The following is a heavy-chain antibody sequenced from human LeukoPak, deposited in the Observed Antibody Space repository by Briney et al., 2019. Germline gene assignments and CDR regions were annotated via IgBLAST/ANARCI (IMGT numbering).Heavy chain of an antibody. CDR2: ISSSGSTI. Sequence: GGSLRLSCVASGFIFSDHYMNWVRQAPGKGLEWVSYISSSGSTIYYADSVKGRFTISRDNAKNSLYLQMNSLRAEDTAVYYCARCVDGSGSRIEHFDYWGQGTLVTVSS. D-gene: IGHD3-10*01. CDR3: ARCVDGSGSRIEHFDY. J-gene: IGHJ4*02. V-gene: IGHV3-11*01. CDR1: GFIFSDHY.